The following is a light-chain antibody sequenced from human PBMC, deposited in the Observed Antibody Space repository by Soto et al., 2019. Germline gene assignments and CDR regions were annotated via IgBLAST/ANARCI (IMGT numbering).Light chain of an antibody. J-gene: IGKJ4*01. V-gene: IGKV3-20*01. CDR2: GAS. CDR1: QSVSSSY. CDR3: QQYGSSLLT. Sequence: EIVLTHSPGSLSFSPWQRSTLSCRASQSVSSSYLAWYQQKPGQAPRLLIYGASSRATGIPDRFSGSGSGTDFTLTISRLEPEDFAVYYCQQYGSSLLTFGGGTKVDIK.